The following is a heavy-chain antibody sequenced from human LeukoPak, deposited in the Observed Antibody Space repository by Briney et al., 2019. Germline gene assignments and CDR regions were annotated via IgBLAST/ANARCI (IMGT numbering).Heavy chain of an antibody. CDR3: ARGDYYGSGTNWFDP. CDR1: GGSISSSNW. V-gene: IGHV4-4*02. Sequence: SGTLSLTCAVSGGSISSSNWWSWVRQPPGKGLEWIGEIYHSGSTNYNPSLKSRVTISVDTSKNQFSLKLSSVTAADTAVYYCARGDYYGSGTNWFDPWGQGTLVTVSS. D-gene: IGHD3-10*01. CDR2: IYHSGST. J-gene: IGHJ5*02.